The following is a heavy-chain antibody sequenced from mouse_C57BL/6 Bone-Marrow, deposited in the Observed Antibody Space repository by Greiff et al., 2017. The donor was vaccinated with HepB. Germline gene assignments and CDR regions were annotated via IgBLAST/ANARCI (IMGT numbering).Heavy chain of an antibody. CDR2: ISNGGGST. J-gene: IGHJ4*01. V-gene: IGHV5-12*01. CDR3: ARQGLYAMDY. CDR1: GFTFSDYY. Sequence: EVKLQESGGGLVQPGGSLKLSCAASGFTFSDYYMYWVRQTPEKRLEWVAYISNGGGSTYYPDTVKGRFTISRDNAKNTLYLQMSRLKSEDTAMYYCARQGLYAMDYWGQGTSVTVSS.